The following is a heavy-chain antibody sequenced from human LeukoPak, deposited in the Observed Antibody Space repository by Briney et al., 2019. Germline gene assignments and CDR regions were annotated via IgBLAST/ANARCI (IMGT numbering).Heavy chain of an antibody. CDR2: IYYSGST. D-gene: IGHD3-22*01. CDR3: ARRNYYDSSGYAFDI. J-gene: IGHJ3*02. CDR1: GGSISSYY. Sequence: SETLSLTCTVSGGSISSYYWSWIRQPPGKGLEWIGYIYYSGSTNYNPSLKRRVTISADTSKNQFSLKLSSVTAADTAVYYCARRNYYDSSGYAFDIWGQGTMVTVSS. V-gene: IGHV4-59*08.